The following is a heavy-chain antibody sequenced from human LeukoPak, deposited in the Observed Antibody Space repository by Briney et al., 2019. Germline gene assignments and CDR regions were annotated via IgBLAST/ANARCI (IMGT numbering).Heavy chain of an antibody. Sequence: GGSLRLSCAASGFTFSSYWMSWVRQAPGKGLEWVANIKQDGSERYYVDSVKGRFTISRDNAKNSLYLQMNSLRAEDTAVYYCARGFGELNSYYYMDVWGKGTTVTVSS. CDR1: GFTFSSYW. D-gene: IGHD3-10*01. CDR2: IKQDGSER. CDR3: ARGFGELNSYYYMDV. V-gene: IGHV3-7*01. J-gene: IGHJ6*03.